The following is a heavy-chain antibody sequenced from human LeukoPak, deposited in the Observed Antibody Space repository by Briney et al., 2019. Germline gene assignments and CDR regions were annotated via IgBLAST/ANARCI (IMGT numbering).Heavy chain of an antibody. CDR2: IKQDGSQR. D-gene: IGHD6-6*01. CDR3: ARRGGSSSRRSPIDY. J-gene: IGHJ4*02. V-gene: IGHV3-7*01. Sequence: PGGSLRLSCTASGFTFSDYWMTWVRQAPGKRPEWVANIKQDGSQRYYVDSARGRFTVSRDNAKNSLFLQMNGLRAEYTAVYYCARRGGSSSRRSPIDYWGRGTLVTVSS. CDR1: GFTFSDYW.